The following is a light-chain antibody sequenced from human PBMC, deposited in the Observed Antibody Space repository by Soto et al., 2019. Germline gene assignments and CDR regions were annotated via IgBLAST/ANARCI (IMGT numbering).Light chain of an antibody. Sequence: SDLTQAASAYGAPGQAVTISCTGTSSDVGGYNYVSWYQQHPGKAPKLMIYKVSKRPSGVPDRFSGSKSGNTASLTVSGLQAEDEADYYCSSYAGSNILFGTGTKVTVL. CDR1: SSDVGGYNY. CDR2: KVS. CDR3: SSYAGSNIL. J-gene: IGLJ1*01. V-gene: IGLV2-8*01.